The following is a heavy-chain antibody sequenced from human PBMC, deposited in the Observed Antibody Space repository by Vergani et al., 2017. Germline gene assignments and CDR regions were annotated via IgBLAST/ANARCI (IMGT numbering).Heavy chain of an antibody. CDR3: ARDIVVPAATYYYYYGMDV. J-gene: IGHJ6*02. CDR1: GGTFSSYT. D-gene: IGHD2-2*01. CDR2: IIPILGIA. Sequence: QVQLVQSGAEVKKPGSSVKVSCKASGGTFSSYTISWVRQAPGQGLEWMGRIIPILGIANYAQKFQGRVTITADKSTSTAYMELSSLRSEDTAVYYCARDIVVPAATYYYYYGMDVWGQGTTVTVSS. V-gene: IGHV1-69*08.